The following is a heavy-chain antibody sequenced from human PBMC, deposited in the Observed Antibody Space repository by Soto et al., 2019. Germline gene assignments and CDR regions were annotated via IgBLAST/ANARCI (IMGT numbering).Heavy chain of an antibody. J-gene: IGHJ4*02. CDR3: ARCIAAAGPIEY. D-gene: IGHD6-13*01. Sequence: ASETLSLTCAVSGGSISSSNWWSWVRQPPGKGLEWIGEIYQSGSTNHNPSLKSRVTISVDKSKNQFSLKLSSVTAADTAVYYCARCIAAAGPIEYWGQGTLVTVSS. V-gene: IGHV4-4*02. CDR2: IYQSGST. CDR1: GGSISSSNW.